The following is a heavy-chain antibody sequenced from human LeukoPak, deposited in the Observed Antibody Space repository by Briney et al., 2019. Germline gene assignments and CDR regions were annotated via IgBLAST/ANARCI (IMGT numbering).Heavy chain of an antibody. CDR1: GFTFSSYA. CDR3: ARDVSPYGDLAAFDI. J-gene: IGHJ3*02. D-gene: IGHD4-17*01. CDR2: IRSDGSNK. Sequence: PGGSLRLSCTASGFTFSSYAMHWVRQAPGKGLEWMAFIRSDGSNKYYADSVKGRFTISRDNSKNTLYLQMNSLRAEDTAVYYCARDVSPYGDLAAFDIWGQGTMVTVSS. V-gene: IGHV3-30*02.